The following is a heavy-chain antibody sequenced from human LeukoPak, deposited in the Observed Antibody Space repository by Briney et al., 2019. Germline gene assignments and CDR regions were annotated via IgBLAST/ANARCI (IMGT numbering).Heavy chain of an antibody. CDR3: AKVASSGWYGEMRNYMDV. Sequence: GGSLRLSCAASGFTFSSYGMHWVRQAPGKGLEWVAVIWYDGSNKYYADSVKGRFTISRDNSKNTLYLQMNSLRAEDTAVYYCAKVASSGWYGEMRNYMDVWGKGTTVTVSS. CDR1: GFTFSSYG. D-gene: IGHD6-19*01. CDR2: IWYDGSNK. V-gene: IGHV3-33*06. J-gene: IGHJ6*03.